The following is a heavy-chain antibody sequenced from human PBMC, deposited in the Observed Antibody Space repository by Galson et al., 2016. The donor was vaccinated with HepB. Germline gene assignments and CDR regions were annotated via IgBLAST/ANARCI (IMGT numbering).Heavy chain of an antibody. CDR3: ARDSPRLRFLERGDWFDP. CDR2: ISHSSSYT. D-gene: IGHD3-3*01. J-gene: IGHJ5*02. Sequence: SLRLSCAASGFSFSDYYMSWIRQAPGKGLEWLSYISHSSSYTNYADSVRGRFTISRDNAKNSLYLQMNSLRAEDTAVYYCARDSPRLRFLERGDWFDPWGQGTLVTVSS. CDR1: GFSFSDYY. V-gene: IGHV3-11*06.